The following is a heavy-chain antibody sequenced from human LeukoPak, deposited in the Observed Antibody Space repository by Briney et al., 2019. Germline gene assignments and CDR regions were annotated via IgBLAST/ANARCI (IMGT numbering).Heavy chain of an antibody. V-gene: IGHV4-59*08. CDR2: IYYSGST. CDR1: GGSISSYY. J-gene: IGHJ4*02. D-gene: IGHD3-10*01. Sequence: SETLSLTCTVAGGSISSYYWSWIRQPPGKGLEWNGYIYYSGSTNYNPSLKSRVTISVDTSKNQSSLKLSSVTAADTAVYYCASVQGTFDYWGQGTLVTVSS. CDR3: ASVQGTFDY.